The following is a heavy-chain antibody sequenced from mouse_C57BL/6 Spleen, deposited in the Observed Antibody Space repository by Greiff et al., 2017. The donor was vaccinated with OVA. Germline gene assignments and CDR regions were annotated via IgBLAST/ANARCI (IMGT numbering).Heavy chain of an antibody. CDR3: ARVRTGSYAMDY. J-gene: IGHJ4*01. D-gene: IGHD4-1*01. CDR2: INYDGSST. CDR1: GFTFSDYY. Sequence: VKVVESEGGLVQPGSSMKLSCTASGFTFSDYYMAWVRQVPEKGLEWVANINYDGSSTYYLDSLKSRFIISRDNAKNILYLQMSSLKSEDTATYYCARVRTGSYAMDYWGQGTSVTVSS. V-gene: IGHV5-16*01.